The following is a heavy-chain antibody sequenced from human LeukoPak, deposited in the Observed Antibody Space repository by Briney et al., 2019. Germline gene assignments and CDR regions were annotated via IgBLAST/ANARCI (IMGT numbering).Heavy chain of an antibody. J-gene: IGHJ4*02. V-gene: IGHV5-51*01. CDR3: ARQRYYGDYAL. CDR2: IYPGDSDS. D-gene: IGHD4-17*01. Sequence: GESLKISCKGSGYSFTSYWIAWVRQMPGKGLEWMGIIYPGDSDSRYSPSFQGQVSISADKSISTAYLQWSSLKASDTAMYYCARQRYYGDYALWGQGTLVTVSS. CDR1: GYSFTSYW.